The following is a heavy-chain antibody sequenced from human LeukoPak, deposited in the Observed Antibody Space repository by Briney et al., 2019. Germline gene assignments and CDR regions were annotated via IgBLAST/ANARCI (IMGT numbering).Heavy chain of an antibody. V-gene: IGHV5-51*01. Sequence: GASLQISCKGSGSSFTSYWIGWVRPLPGKGLEWMGLFYHGDSNTNSSPYFQGQVTISADKSISTPYLQWTSLKASETAMYYCARAADGDYLNWFDPWGEGTLVTVSS. D-gene: IGHD4-17*01. J-gene: IGHJ5*02. CDR2: FYHGDSNT. CDR3: ARAADGDYLNWFDP. CDR1: GSSFTSYW.